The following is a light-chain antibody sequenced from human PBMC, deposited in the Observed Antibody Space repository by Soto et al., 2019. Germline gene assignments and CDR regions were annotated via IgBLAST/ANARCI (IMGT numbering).Light chain of an antibody. Sequence: QSALTQPASVSGSPGQSITISCTGTSSDVGSYNLVSWYQQHPDKAPKLLIYDNNKRASGIPDRFSDSKSGTSATLGITGLQTGDEADYYCGTWDSSLSAYVFGTGTKLTVL. CDR1: SSDVGSYNL. V-gene: IGLV1-51*01. CDR3: GTWDSSLSAYV. CDR2: DNN. J-gene: IGLJ1*01.